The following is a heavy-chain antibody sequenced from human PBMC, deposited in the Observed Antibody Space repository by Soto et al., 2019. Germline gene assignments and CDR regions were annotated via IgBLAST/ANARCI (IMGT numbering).Heavy chain of an antibody. J-gene: IGHJ2*01. V-gene: IGHV3-30-3*01. CDR2: ISYDGSNK. D-gene: IGHD4-17*01. CDR3: TRERWDYGDPKSYFDL. CDR1: GFTFSSYA. Sequence: GGSLRLSCAASGFTFSSYAMHWVRQAPGKGLEWVAVISYDGSNKYYAASATDRFTISRDDSKRIAYLQMNSLKADDTAVYYCTRERWDYGDPKSYFDLWGRGTLVTVSS.